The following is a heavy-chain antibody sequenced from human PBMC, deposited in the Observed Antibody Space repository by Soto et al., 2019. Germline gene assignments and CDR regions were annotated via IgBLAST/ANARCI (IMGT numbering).Heavy chain of an antibody. V-gene: IGHV3-66*01. CDR1: GFTVSSFY. Sequence: VQLVESGGGLVQPGGSLRLSCAASGFTVSSFYMTWVRQAPGKGLQWVAVISSGGSTYYADSVKGRFTISRDNSKNTLYLEMNSLRAEDTAVYYCARDTFGGAYDFLQGGQGTLVTVSS. D-gene: IGHD3-3*01. CDR3: ARDTFGGAYDFLQ. J-gene: IGHJ4*02. CDR2: ISSGGST.